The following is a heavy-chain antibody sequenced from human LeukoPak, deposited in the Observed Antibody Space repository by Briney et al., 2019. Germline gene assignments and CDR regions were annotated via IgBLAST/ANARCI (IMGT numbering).Heavy chain of an antibody. CDR1: GGSISSSSYY. Sequence: PSETLSLTCTVSGGSISSSSYYWGWIRQPPGKGVEWIGSIYYSGSTYYNPSLKSRVTISVDTSKNQFSLKLSSVTAADTAVYYCARHGGGYCSGGSCYGGFQYYWGQGTLVTVSS. J-gene: IGHJ4*02. V-gene: IGHV4-39*01. D-gene: IGHD2-15*01. CDR3: ARHGGGYCSGGSCYGGFQYY. CDR2: IYYSGST.